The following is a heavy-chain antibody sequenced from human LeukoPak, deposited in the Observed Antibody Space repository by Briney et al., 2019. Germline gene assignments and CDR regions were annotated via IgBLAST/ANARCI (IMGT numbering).Heavy chain of an antibody. D-gene: IGHD3-10*01. V-gene: IGHV4-61*01. Sequence: SETLSLTCTVSGGSISSSSYYWGWIRQPPGKGLEWIGYIYYSGSTNYNPSLKSRVAISVDTSKNQFSLKLSSVTAADTAVYYCAREDFIDYYGSGRPYNWFDPWGQGTLVTVSS. CDR3: AREDFIDYYGSGRPYNWFDP. CDR2: IYYSGST. CDR1: GGSISSSSYY. J-gene: IGHJ5*02.